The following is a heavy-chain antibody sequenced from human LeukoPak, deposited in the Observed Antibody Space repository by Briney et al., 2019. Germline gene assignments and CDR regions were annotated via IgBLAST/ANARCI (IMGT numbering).Heavy chain of an antibody. V-gene: IGHV3-73*01. J-gene: IGHJ4*02. CDR1: GSTFSGSA. Sequence: PGGSLRLSCAASGSTFSGSAMRSKANSYATAYAASVKGRFTISRDDSKNTAYLQMNSLKTEDTAVYYCTTQEVGYWGQGTLVTVSS. CDR2: RSKANSYAT. CDR3: TTQEVGY.